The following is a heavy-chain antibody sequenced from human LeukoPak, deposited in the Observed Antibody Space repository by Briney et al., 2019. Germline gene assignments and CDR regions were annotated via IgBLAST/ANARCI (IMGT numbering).Heavy chain of an antibody. CDR2: ISSSGSTI. J-gene: IGHJ3*02. CDR3: ARDRNDAFDI. CDR1: GFTVSNNY. V-gene: IGHV3-11*01. Sequence: GALRLSCAASGFTVSNNYMSWVRRAPGKGLEWVSYISSSGSTIYYADSVKGRFTISRDNAKNSLYLQMNSLRAEDTAVYYCARDRNDAFDIWGQGTMVTVSS. D-gene: IGHD1-14*01.